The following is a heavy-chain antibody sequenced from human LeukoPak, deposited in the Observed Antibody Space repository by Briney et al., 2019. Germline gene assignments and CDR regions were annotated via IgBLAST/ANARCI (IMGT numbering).Heavy chain of an antibody. D-gene: IGHD2-2*01. CDR3: AGDSGPARGYCSSTSCYRNFDY. CDR2: IYYSGST. Sequence: SETLSLTCTVSGGSISSGGYYWSWIRQHPGKGLEWIGYIYYSGSTYYNPSLKSRVTISVDTSKNQFSLKLSSVTAADTAVYYCAGDSGPARGYCSSTSCYRNFDYWGQGTLVTVSS. CDR1: GGSISSGGYY. J-gene: IGHJ4*02. V-gene: IGHV4-31*03.